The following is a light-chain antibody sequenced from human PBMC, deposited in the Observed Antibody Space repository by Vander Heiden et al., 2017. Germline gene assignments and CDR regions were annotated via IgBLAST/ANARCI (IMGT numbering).Light chain of an antibody. Sequence: EIMLTQSQGTLSLSPGERASLSCRASQSVRSNYLAWYQQKPGQAPRLLIYGAFSRAGGIPDRFSGSGSGTEFTLTITRLEPEDFAVYYCQQYGGSPRTFGQGTTVEIK. CDR3: QQYGGSPRT. CDR1: QSVRSNY. V-gene: IGKV3-20*01. CDR2: GAF. J-gene: IGKJ1*01.